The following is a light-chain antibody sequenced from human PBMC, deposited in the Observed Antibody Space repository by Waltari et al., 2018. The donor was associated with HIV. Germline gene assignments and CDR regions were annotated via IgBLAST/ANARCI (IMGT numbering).Light chain of an antibody. CDR2: GNT. CDR3: QSYDSGLTAYV. CDR1: SSNIGAGYD. V-gene: IGLV1-40*01. Sequence: QSVLTQPPSVSGAPGRRVTISCTGSSSNIGAGYDVHWFQQLPGTAPKLLIYGNTNRPSGVPDRFSGSKSGTSASLAITGLQAEDEADYYCQSYDSGLTAYVFGTGTKVTVL. J-gene: IGLJ1*01.